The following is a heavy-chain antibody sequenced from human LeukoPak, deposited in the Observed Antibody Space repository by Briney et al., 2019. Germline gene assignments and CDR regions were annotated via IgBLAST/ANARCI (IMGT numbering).Heavy chain of an antibody. J-gene: IGHJ3*02. CDR2: INSDGSTT. Sequence: GGSLRLSCAASGFSFSNYWMCWVRQAPGKGLVCVSRINSDGSTTTYADSVKGRFTISRDNAKNTLYLQMNSLRAEDSALYYCARIRASLGLGAFDIWGQGTMVAVSS. CDR3: ARIRASLGLGAFDI. V-gene: IGHV3-74*03. D-gene: IGHD7-27*01. CDR1: GFSFSNYW.